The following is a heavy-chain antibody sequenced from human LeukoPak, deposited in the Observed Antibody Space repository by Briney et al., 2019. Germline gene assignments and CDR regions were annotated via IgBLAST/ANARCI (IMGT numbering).Heavy chain of an antibody. V-gene: IGHV3-48*03. J-gene: IGHJ3*02. Sequence: PGGSLRLSCAASGFTFSSYDMNWVRQAPGKGLEWVSYISSSGSTIYYADSVKGRFTISRDNAKNSLYLQMNSLRAEDTAVYYCARATLTHYYDSSGYWGRRSGEDAFDIWGQGTMVTVSS. D-gene: IGHD3-22*01. CDR2: ISSSGSTI. CDR1: GFTFSSYD. CDR3: ARATLTHYYDSSGYWGRRSGEDAFDI.